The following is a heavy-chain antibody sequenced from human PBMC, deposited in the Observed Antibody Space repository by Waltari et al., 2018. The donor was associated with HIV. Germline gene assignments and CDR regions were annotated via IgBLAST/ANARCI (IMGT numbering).Heavy chain of an antibody. J-gene: IGHJ4*02. D-gene: IGHD2-2*01. V-gene: IGHV3-30-3*01. CDR3: ARDPQYCSSTSCSYYFDY. Sequence: QVQLVESGGGVVQPGRSLRLSCAAFGFTFSNYAIHWVRQAPGKGLEWVAVISYDGSNKYYADSVKGRFTISRDNSKNTLYLQMNSLRAGDTAVYYCARDPQYCSSTSCSYYFDYWGQGTLVTVSS. CDR1: GFTFSNYA. CDR2: ISYDGSNK.